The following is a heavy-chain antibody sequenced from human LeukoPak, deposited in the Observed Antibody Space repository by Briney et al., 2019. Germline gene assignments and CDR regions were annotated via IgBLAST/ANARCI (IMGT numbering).Heavy chain of an antibody. Sequence: QPGGSLRLSCAASGFTFSSYSMNWVRQAPGKGLEWVSYISSSSSTIYYADSVKGRFTISRDNAKNSLYLQMNSLRAEDTAVYYCARAIAARLNWFDPWGQGTLVTVSS. CDR3: ARAIAARLNWFDP. CDR2: ISSSSSTI. D-gene: IGHD6-6*01. J-gene: IGHJ5*02. V-gene: IGHV3-48*01. CDR1: GFTFSSYS.